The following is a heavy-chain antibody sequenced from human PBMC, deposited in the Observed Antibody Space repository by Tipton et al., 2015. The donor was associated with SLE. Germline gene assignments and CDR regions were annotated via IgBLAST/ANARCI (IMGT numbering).Heavy chain of an antibody. CDR2: INHSRGT. CDR3: ASSRYFIAAAATFDY. J-gene: IGHJ4*02. D-gene: IGHD6-13*01. V-gene: IGHV4-34*01. CDR1: GGSFSGYY. Sequence: TLSLTCAVYGGSFSGYYWSWIRQPPGKGLEWIGEINHSRGTNYNPSLKSRVTISVDTSKNQFSLKLSSVTAADTAVYYCASSRYFIAAAATFDYWGQGTLVTVSS.